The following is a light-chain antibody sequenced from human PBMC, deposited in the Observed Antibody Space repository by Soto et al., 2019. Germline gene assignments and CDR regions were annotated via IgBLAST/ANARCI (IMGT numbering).Light chain of an antibody. CDR3: QQSYSTPFT. V-gene: IGKV1-39*01. Sequence: DIQMTQSPSSLSASVGDSVTITCRASQSIRNYLNWYQQKPGKAPKRLVYAASSLQSGVPSRFRGSRSWTDFTLTISSLQPEDFAPYYGQQSYSTPFTFGPGTKVDIK. J-gene: IGKJ3*01. CDR1: QSIRNY. CDR2: AAS.